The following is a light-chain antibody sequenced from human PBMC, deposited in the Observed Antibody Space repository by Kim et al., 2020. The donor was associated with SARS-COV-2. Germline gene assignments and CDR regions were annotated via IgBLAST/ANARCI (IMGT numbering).Light chain of an antibody. V-gene: IGKV1-5*01. CDR2: DAS. CDR3: QEYNSDFT. J-gene: IGKJ3*01. CDR1: QTISTW. Sequence: SASVGDRVTITCRASQTISTWLAWYQRKPGKPPNALISDASSLESGVPSRFSGSGSGTEFTLTISSLQPDDFATYYCQEYNSDFTFGPGTKVDIK.